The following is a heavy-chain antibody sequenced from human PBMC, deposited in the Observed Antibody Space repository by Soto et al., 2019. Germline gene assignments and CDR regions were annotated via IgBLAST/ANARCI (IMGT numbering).Heavy chain of an antibody. J-gene: IGHJ4*02. V-gene: IGHV4-39*01. D-gene: IGHD6-19*01. Sequence: PSETLSLTCTVSGGSISSSIYYWGWIRQPPGKGLEWIGSIYYSASTYYNPSLKSRVTISVDTSKNQFSLKLSSVTAADTAVYYCARPPGSSGPQYWGEGTLVTVSS. CDR2: IYYSAST. CDR1: GGSISSSIYY. CDR3: ARPPGSSGPQY.